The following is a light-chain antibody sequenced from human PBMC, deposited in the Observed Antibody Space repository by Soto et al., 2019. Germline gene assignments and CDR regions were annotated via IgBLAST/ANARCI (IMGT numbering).Light chain of an antibody. CDR3: CSYAGSSTVV. CDR2: EVS. Sequence: QSALTQPASVSGSPGQSITISCTGTSSDVGSYNLVSWYQQHPGKAPKLMIYEVSKRPSGVSNRFSGSKSGNTASPTISGLQAEDEADYYCCSYAGSSTVVFGGGTQLTVL. CDR1: SSDVGSYNL. V-gene: IGLV2-23*02. J-gene: IGLJ2*01.